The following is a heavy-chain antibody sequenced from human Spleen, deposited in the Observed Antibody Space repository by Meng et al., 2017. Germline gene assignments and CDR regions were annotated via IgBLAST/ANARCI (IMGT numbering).Heavy chain of an antibody. CDR1: GFTFSSYS. CDR3: ARFVRGGDYFDT. D-gene: IGHD3-10*01. Sequence: GESLKISCADSGFTFSSYSMDWVRQAPGKGLEWVSSISSSSSYIYYADSVKGRFTISRDNAKNSLYLEMNSLRAEDTAMYYCARFVRGGDYFDTWGQGTMVTVSS. CDR2: ISSSSSYI. V-gene: IGHV3-21*01. J-gene: IGHJ3*02.